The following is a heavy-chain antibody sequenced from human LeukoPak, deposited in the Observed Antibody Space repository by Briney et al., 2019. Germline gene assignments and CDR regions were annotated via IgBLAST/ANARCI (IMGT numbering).Heavy chain of an antibody. CDR1: GYTFTSYA. D-gene: IGHD2-15*01. J-gene: IGHJ5*02. V-gene: IGHV1-18*01. CDR2: ISAYNGNT. CDR3: AREGALGYCSGGSCYTWFDP. Sequence: ASVKVSCKASGYTFTSYAMHWVRQAPGQRLGWMGWISAYNGNTNYAHKLQGRVTMTTDTSTSTAYMELRSLRSDDTAVYYCAREGALGYCSGGSCYTWFDPWGQGTLVTVSS.